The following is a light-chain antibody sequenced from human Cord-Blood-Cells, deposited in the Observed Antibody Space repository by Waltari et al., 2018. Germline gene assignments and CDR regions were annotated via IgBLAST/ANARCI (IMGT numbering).Light chain of an antibody. CDR1: QSVSSY. CDR3: QQRSNWPPVT. J-gene: IGKJ3*01. V-gene: IGKV3-11*01. CDR2: DAS. Sequence: DILLTQSTATLSFSPGSVATLSCRASQSVSSYLAWYQQKPGQAPRLLIYDASNRATGIPARFSGSGSGTDFTLTISSLEPEDFAVYYCQQRSNWPPVTFGPGTKVDIK.